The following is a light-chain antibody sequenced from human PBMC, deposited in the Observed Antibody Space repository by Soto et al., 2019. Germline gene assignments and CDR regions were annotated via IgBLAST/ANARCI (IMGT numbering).Light chain of an antibody. CDR2: ENN. J-gene: IGLJ2*01. V-gene: IGLV1-51*02. CDR3: ATWDSSLSAG. CDR1: SSNIGNNF. Sequence: QSVLTQPPSVSAAPGQKVTISCSGSSSNIGNNFVSWYQQLPGTAPKLLIYENNKRPSGIPDRFSGSKSGTSATLGVTGLQTGDEADYYCATWDSSLSAGFGGGTKLTVL.